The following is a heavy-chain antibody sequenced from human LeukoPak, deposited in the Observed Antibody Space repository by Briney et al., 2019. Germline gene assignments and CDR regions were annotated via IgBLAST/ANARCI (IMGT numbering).Heavy chain of an antibody. J-gene: IGHJ4*02. CDR2: ISGSGGST. CDR1: GFTFSSYV. V-gene: IGHV3-23*01. D-gene: IGHD1-26*01. Sequence: PGGSLRLSCAASGFTFSSYVMSWVRQAPGKGLEWVSAISGSGGSTYYADSVKGRFTISRDNSKNTLYLQMNSLRAEDTAVYYCAIKVGGYFDYWGQGTLVTVSS. CDR3: AIKVGGYFDY.